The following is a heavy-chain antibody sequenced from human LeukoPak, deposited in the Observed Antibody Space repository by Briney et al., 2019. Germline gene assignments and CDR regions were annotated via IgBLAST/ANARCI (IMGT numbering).Heavy chain of an antibody. CDR2: ISNDGDNQ. CDR3: AKYQGYSSGYVAA. D-gene: IGHD6-19*01. J-gene: IGHJ5*02. Sequence: PGRSLRLSCAASGFTFSSYGMYWVRQAPGKGLEWVAVISNDGDNQYYADSVKGRFTISRDDSKNTLFLQMNSLRLGDTAMYYCAKYQGYSSGYVAAWGQGALVTVSS. V-gene: IGHV3-30*18. CDR1: GFTFSSYG.